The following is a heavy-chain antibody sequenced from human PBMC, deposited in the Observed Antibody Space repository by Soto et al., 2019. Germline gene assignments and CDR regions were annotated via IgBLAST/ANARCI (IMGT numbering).Heavy chain of an antibody. CDR1: GFTFSDYD. D-gene: IGHD1-20*01. CDR3: ASWPLTGTSYFDY. Sequence: EVQLVESGGGLVQPGGPLRLSCAASGFTFSDYDMNWVRQAPGKGLEWVSYFSSSGSSIYYADSVKGRFTISRDNAKNSLYLQMNSLRAEDTAVYYCASWPLTGTSYFDYWGQGTLVTVSS. V-gene: IGHV3-48*03. J-gene: IGHJ4*02. CDR2: FSSSGSSI.